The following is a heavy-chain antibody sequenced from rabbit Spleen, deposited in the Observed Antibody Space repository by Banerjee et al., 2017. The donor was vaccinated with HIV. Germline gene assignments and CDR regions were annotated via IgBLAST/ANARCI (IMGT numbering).Heavy chain of an antibody. CDR2: INIVTGKS. D-gene: IGHD1-1*01. Sequence: QEQLVESGGGLVQPEGSLTLTCKASGFDFGSYGMCWVRQAPGKGLEWIACINIVTGKSVYASWAKGRFTMSRTSSTTVTLQMTSLTAADRAAYFCARDLVGVIGWNFYLWGPGTLVTVS. J-gene: IGHJ4*01. CDR1: GFDFGSYG. V-gene: IGHV1S45*01. CDR3: ARDLVGVIGWNFYL.